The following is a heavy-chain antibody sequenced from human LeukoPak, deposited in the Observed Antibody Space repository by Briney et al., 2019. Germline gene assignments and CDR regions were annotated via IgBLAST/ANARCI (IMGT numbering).Heavy chain of an antibody. CDR2: ISGSGGST. J-gene: IGHJ6*03. CDR3: AKAGNYGESDYYYYYYMDV. CDR1: GGSFSGYY. V-gene: IGHV3-23*01. Sequence: ETLSLTCAVFGGSFSGYYWTWIRQPPGKGLEWVSAISGSGGSTYYADSVKGRFTISRDNSKNTLYLQMNSLRAEDTAVYYCAKAGNYGESDYYYYYYMDVWGKGTTVTISS. D-gene: IGHD4-17*01.